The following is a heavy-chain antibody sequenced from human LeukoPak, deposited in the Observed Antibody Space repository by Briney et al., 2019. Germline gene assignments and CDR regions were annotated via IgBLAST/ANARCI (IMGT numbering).Heavy chain of an antibody. J-gene: IGHJ4*02. CDR3: AKVLTLSGYDY. CDR1: GFTVSSNY. D-gene: IGHD3-3*01. V-gene: IGHV3-53*01. CDR2: IYSGGST. Sequence: GGSLRLSCAASGFTVSSNYMSWVRQAPGKGLEWVSVIYSGGSTYYADSVKGRFTISRDNSKNTLYLQMNSLRAEDTAVYYCAKVLTLSGYDYWGQGTLVTVSS.